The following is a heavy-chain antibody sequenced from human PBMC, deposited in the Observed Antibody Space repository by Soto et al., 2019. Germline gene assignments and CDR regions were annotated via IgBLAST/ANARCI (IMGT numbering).Heavy chain of an antibody. CDR1: GFTFSSYA. J-gene: IGHJ4*02. V-gene: IGHV3-23*01. CDR3: ARDGYSGSYYGVRFFDY. CDR2: ISGSGGST. D-gene: IGHD1-26*01. Sequence: GGSLRLSCAASGFTFSSYAMSWVRQAPGKGLEWVSAISGSGGSTYYADSVKGRFTISRDNSKNTLYLQMNSLRAEDTAVYYCARDGYSGSYYGVRFFDYWGQGTLVTVSS.